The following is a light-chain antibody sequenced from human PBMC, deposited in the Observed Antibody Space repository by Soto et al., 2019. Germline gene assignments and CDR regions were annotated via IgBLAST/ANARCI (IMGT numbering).Light chain of an antibody. CDR2: DAS. J-gene: IGKJ2*01. V-gene: IGKV3-11*01. CDR3: QQRSNWPPYT. Sequence: EIVLTQSPATLSLSPGERATLSCRASQSVSSYVAWYQQKPGQAPRLLIYDASNRATGIPDRFSGSGSGTDFTLTISSLEPEDFAVYYCQQRSNWPPYTFGQGTKLEIK. CDR1: QSVSSY.